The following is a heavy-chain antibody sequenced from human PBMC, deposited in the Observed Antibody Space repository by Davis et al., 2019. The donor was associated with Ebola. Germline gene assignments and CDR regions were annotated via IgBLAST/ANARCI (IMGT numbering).Heavy chain of an antibody. D-gene: IGHD6-13*01. CDR2: ISSSGSTI. CDR3: ARDRDSIAAAGTYYYGMDV. J-gene: IGHJ6*02. CDR1: GFTFSDYY. V-gene: IGHV3-11*04. Sequence: GESLKISCAASGFTFSDYYVSWIRQAPGKGLEWVSYISSSGSTIYYADSVKGRFTISRDNAKNSLYLQMNSLRAEDTAVYYCARDRDSIAAAGTYYYGMDVWGQGTTVTVSS.